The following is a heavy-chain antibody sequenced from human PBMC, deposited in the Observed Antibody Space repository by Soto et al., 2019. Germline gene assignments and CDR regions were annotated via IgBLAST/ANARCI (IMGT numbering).Heavy chain of an antibody. CDR3: ARDTIFGVLGNFDY. CDR2: IHYSGST. Sequence: KPSETLSLTCTVSGGSVSTGNYYWSWIRQPPGKGLEWIGYIHYSGSTIYNPSLKSRVTISVDTSKNQFSLRLSSVTAADTAVYYCARDTIFGVLGNFDYWGLGTLVTVSS. J-gene: IGHJ4*02. V-gene: IGHV4-61*01. D-gene: IGHD3-3*01. CDR1: GGSVSTGNYY.